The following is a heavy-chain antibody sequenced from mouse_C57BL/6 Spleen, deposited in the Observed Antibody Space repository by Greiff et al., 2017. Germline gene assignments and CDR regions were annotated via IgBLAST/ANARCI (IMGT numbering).Heavy chain of an antibody. Sequence: EVHLVESGGGLVQPGGSLSLSCAASGFTFTAYYMSWVRQPPGKALEWLGFIRNKANGYTTEYSASLKGRFTISRDNSHSILYLKMNALRAEYSATYHCASSSTGTYYYWGQGTTLTVSS. CDR2: IRNKANGYTT. J-gene: IGHJ2*01. CDR3: ASSSTGTYYY. D-gene: IGHD4-1*01. V-gene: IGHV7-3*01. CDR1: GFTFTAYY.